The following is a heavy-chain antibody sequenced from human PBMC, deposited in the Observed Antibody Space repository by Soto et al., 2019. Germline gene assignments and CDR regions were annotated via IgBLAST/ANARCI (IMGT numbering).Heavy chain of an antibody. CDR3: ARGKYCYDNSGWGIFDY. CDR1: GFTFRSNG. J-gene: IGHJ4*02. V-gene: IGHV1-18*04. D-gene: IGHD3-22*01. CDR2: ISPYNGNT. Sequence: QVQMEQSGAEVKKPGASVKVSCKTSGFTFRSNGIVWVRQAPGQRLEWMGWISPYNGNTRYAQKVQGRVTLTTDVSTTTAYMELRGLRSDDTAVYYCARGKYCYDNSGWGIFDYWGQGTLVTVSS.